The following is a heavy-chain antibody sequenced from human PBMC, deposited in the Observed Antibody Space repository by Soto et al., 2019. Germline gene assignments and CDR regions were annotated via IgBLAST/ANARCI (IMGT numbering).Heavy chain of an antibody. V-gene: IGHV1-8*01. Sequence: ASVKVSCKASGYTFTSYDINWVRQATGQGLEWMGWMNPNSGNTGYAQTFQGRVTMTRNTSISTAYMELSSLRSEDTAVYYCASTSKPQYGMDVWGQGTTVTVSS. CDR1: GYTFTSYD. CDR3: ASTSKPQYGMDV. CDR2: MNPNSGNT. J-gene: IGHJ6*02. D-gene: IGHD3-16*01.